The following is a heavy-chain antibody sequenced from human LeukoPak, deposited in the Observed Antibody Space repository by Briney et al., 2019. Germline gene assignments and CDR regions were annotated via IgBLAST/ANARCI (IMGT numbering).Heavy chain of an antibody. CDR1: GFTFDDYA. V-gene: IGHV3-9*01. D-gene: IGHD3-3*01. CDR2: ISWNSGSI. J-gene: IGHJ3*02. CDR3: AKGRSLEWSHDAFDI. Sequence: PGGSLRLSCAASGFTFDDYAMHWVRQAPGKGLEWVSGISWNSGSIGYADSVKGRFTISRDNAKNSLYLQMNSLRAEDTALYYCAKGRSLEWSHDAFDIWGQGTMVTVSS.